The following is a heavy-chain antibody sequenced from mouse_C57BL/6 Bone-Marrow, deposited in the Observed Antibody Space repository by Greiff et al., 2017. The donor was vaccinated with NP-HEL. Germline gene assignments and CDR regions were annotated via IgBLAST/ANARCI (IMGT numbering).Heavy chain of an antibody. Sequence: EVQGVESGGGLVKPGGSLKLSCAASGFTFSSYAMSWVRQTPEKRLEWVATISDGGSYTYYPDNVKGRFTISRDNAKNNLYLQMSHLKSEDTAMYYCASPFTTVVAEDAMDYWGQGTSVTVSS. CDR3: ASPFTTVVAEDAMDY. D-gene: IGHD1-1*01. CDR1: GFTFSSYA. V-gene: IGHV5-4*01. CDR2: ISDGGSYT. J-gene: IGHJ4*01.